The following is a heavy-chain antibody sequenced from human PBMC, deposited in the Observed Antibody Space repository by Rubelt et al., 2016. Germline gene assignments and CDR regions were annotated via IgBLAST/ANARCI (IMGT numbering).Heavy chain of an antibody. CDR2: INHGGST. V-gene: IGHV4-34*01. CDR1: GGSFSGYY. J-gene: IGHJ3*02. Sequence: QVQLQQWGAGLLKPSETLSLTCAVYGGSFSGYYWSWIRQPPGKGLEWLGEINHGGSTNYNPSLKSRVTISLDTSRNRSSLKLSSVTAADTAVYYCATPRYCSSTSCYRERHAFDIWGQGTMVTVSS. CDR3: ATPRYCSSTSCYRERHAFDI. D-gene: IGHD2-2*01.